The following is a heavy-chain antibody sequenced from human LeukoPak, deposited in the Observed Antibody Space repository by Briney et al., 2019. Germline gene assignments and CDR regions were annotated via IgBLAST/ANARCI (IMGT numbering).Heavy chain of an antibody. D-gene: IGHD2-2*01. CDR3: ARDYCSSTSCSRRDYYYYGMDV. CDR1: GFTFSSYY. CDR2: INPDGGER. J-gene: IGHJ6*02. Sequence: GGSLRLSCAASGFTFSSYYMSWVRQAPGKGLEWVALINPDGGERYYVDSVKGRFTISRDNAKNSLYLQMNSLRAEDTAVYYCARDYCSSTSCSRRDYYYYGMDVWGQGTTVTVSS. V-gene: IGHV3-7*01.